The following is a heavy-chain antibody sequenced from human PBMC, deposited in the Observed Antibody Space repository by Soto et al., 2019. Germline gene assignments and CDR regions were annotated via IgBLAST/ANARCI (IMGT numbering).Heavy chain of an antibody. CDR2: IGDSGGMP. V-gene: IGHV3-23*01. CDR3: AKVISTGIHRGYLDY. J-gene: IGHJ4*02. D-gene: IGHD3-10*01. CDR1: GFTFSNNA. Sequence: PGGSLRLSCAASGFTFSNNAMSWVRQAPGKGLEWVSLIGDSGGMPYYPESVKGRFTISRDTPRNTLYLQMNSLRVEDTAVYYCAKVISTGIHRGYLDYWGQGTLVTVSS.